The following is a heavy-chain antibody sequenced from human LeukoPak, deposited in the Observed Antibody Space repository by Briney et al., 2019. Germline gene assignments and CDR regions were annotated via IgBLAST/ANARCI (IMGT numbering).Heavy chain of an antibody. CDR2: IKQDGSAK. V-gene: IGHV3-7*01. CDR3: ARFSGRN. CDR1: GFTFSSYW. J-gene: IGHJ4*02. Sequence: GGSLRLSCAAPGFTFSSYWMSWVRQAPGKGLEWVANIKQDGSAKYYVDSVKGRFTISRDNAKNSLYLQMGSLRAEDTAVYYCARFSGRNWGQGTLVTVSS. D-gene: IGHD2-15*01.